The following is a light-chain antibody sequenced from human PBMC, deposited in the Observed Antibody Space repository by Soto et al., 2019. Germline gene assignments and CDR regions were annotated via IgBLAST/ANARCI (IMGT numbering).Light chain of an antibody. CDR3: GTWDSSLSALL. CDR1: NSNIGNNY. J-gene: IGLJ2*01. Sequence: QAVVTQPPSVSAAPGQKVTISCSGSNSNIGNNYVFWYQQFPGTAPKLLIYDNNERPSGIPDRFSGSKSGTSATLGITGLQTGDEADYYCGTWDSSLSALLFGGGTKVTVL. CDR2: DNN. V-gene: IGLV1-51*01.